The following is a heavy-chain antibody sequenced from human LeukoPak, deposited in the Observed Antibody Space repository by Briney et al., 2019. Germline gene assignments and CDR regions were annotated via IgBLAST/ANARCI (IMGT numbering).Heavy chain of an antibody. CDR3: ARDLYGDYELYFDY. D-gene: IGHD4-17*01. V-gene: IGHV1-46*01. J-gene: IGHJ4*02. CDR2: ISPSGAST. CDR1: GYTFTSNY. Sequence: ASVKVSCKSFGYTFTSNYMHWVRQAPGQGPEWMGVISPSGASTTYAQKFQGRVTMTRDTSTSTVYMELSSLRSEDTAVYYCARDLYGDYELYFDYWGQGTLVTVSS.